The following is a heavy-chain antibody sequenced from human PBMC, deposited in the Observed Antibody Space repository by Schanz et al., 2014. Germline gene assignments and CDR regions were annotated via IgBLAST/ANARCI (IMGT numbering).Heavy chain of an antibody. CDR1: GFSVSHSY. Sequence: EVQLVETGGGLIQPGGSLRLSCAASGFSVSHSYMTWVRQSPGKGLEWVSFIYPSGSTYYPDSVKGRFTISRDSSKNTVFLQMISLRANDTAIYFCARNDYDDVDLASFCFDHWGQGTLVTVSS. CDR2: IYPSGST. J-gene: IGHJ4*02. V-gene: IGHV3-53*02. CDR3: ARNDYDDVDLASFCFDH. D-gene: IGHD3-22*01.